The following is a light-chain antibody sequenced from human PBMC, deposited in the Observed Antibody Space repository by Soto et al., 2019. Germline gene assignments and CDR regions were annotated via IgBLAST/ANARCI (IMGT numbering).Light chain of an antibody. J-gene: IGLJ2*01. CDR3: AAWDDSLNVVV. CDR1: SSNIGSNT. Sequence: QSAPTQPPSASGTPGQRVTISCSGSSSNIGSNTVNWYQQLPGTAPKLLIYSNNQRPSGVPDRFSGSKSGTSASLAISGLQSEDEADYYCAAWDDSLNVVVFGGGTQLTVL. V-gene: IGLV1-44*01. CDR2: SNN.